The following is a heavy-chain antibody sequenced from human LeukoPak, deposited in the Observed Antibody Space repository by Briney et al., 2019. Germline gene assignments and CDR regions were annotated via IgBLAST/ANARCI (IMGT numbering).Heavy chain of an antibody. CDR2: IWYDGSNK. D-gene: IGHD6-13*01. J-gene: IGHJ4*02. CDR3: ARDRAAADLDY. CDR1: GFXFSSYG. V-gene: IGHV3-33*01. Sequence: PGRSLRLSCAASGFXFSSYGMHWVRQAPGKGREWVAVIWYDGSNKFYADSVKGRFTISRDNSKNTLYLQMNSLRAEDTAVYYCARDRAAADLDYWGQGTLVTVSS.